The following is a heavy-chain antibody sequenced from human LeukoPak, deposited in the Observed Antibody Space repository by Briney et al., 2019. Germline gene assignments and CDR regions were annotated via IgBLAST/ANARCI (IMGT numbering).Heavy chain of an antibody. J-gene: IGHJ4*02. CDR3: ARVPNWNDFLFDY. V-gene: IGHV1-2*04. D-gene: IGHD1-20*01. CDR2: INPNSGGT. CDR1: GYTFTGYY. Sequence: ASVKVSCKASGYTFTGYYMHWVRQAPGQGLEWMGWINPNSGGTNYAQKFQGWVTMTRDTSISTAYMELSRLRSDDTAVYYCARVPNWNDFLFDYWGQGTLVTVSS.